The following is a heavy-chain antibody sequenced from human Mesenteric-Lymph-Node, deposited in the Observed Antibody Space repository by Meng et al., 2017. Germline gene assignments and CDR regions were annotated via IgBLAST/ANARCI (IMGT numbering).Heavy chain of an antibody. V-gene: IGHV4-4*02. D-gene: IGHD1-1*01. CDR2: VYHRGDT. CDR3: GRDQGRQLINH. CDR1: VDSLSSDIW. Sequence: QGQRRESCHCLVKPSGTLSPTCPVSVDSLSSDIWWSWVRQLPGKGLEWIGEVYHRGDTNYNPSLKSRVVISVDRSKNQFSLNLSSVTAADTAVYYCGRDQGRQLINHWGQGTLVTVSS. J-gene: IGHJ4*02.